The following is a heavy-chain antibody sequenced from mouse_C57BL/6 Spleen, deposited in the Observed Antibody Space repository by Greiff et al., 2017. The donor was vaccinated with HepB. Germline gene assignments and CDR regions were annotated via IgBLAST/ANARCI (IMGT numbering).Heavy chain of an antibody. J-gene: IGHJ1*03. Sequence: VQLQQPGTELVKPGASVKCSGKAFAYTFPTYGRHWVKQSLGKGLEWMGNINPSNGGTNYKDKFKSKATLTVDKSSSTAYMQLSSLTSEDSAVYYCARMGGYFDVWGTGTTVTVSS. CDR3: ARMGGYFDV. V-gene: IGHV1-53*01. CDR2: INPSNGGT. CDR1: AYTFPTYG.